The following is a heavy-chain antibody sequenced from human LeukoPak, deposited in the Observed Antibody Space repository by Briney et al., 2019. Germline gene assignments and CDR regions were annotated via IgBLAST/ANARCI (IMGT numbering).Heavy chain of an antibody. CDR2: IYYSGST. D-gene: IGHD5-24*01. V-gene: IGHV4-59*12. J-gene: IGHJ4*02. Sequence: SETLSLTCTVSGGSISSYYWSWIRQPPGKGLEWIGSIYYSGSTYYNPSLKSRVTISVDTSKNQFSLKLSSVTAADTAVYYCARDQVEMATKRGFDYWGQGTLVTVSS. CDR3: ARDQVEMATKRGFDY. CDR1: GGSISSYY.